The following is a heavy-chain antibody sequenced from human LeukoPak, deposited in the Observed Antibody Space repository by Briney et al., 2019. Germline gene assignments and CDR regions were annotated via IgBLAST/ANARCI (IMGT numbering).Heavy chain of an antibody. Sequence: SQTLSLTCTVSGGSISSGDYYWSWIRQPPGQGLEWIGYIYYSGSTYYNPSLKSRVTLSVDTSKNQFSLKLSSVTAADTAVYYCARKRDYYWALGRGYYPKGGAFDIWGQGTMVTVSS. D-gene: IGHD3-10*01. V-gene: IGHV4-30-4*08. CDR2: IYYSGST. CDR3: ARKRDYYWALGRGYYPKGGAFDI. J-gene: IGHJ3*02. CDR1: GGSISSGDYY.